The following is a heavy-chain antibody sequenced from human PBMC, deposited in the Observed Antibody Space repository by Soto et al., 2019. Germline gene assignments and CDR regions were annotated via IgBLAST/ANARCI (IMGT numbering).Heavy chain of an antibody. V-gene: IGHV1-69*02. J-gene: IGHJ3*02. CDR3: TLGSWSAETFDI. CDR2: ILPMLDIT. CDR1: GGTFSTYT. D-gene: IGHD6-13*01. Sequence: QVQLVQSGAEVKKPGSSVKVSXKASGGTFSTYTIIWVRQAPGQGLEWMGRILPMLDITNSAQRFQGRVTITADKSTSTAYLELSSLRSEDTAVYYCTLGSWSAETFDIWGRGTMVTVSS.